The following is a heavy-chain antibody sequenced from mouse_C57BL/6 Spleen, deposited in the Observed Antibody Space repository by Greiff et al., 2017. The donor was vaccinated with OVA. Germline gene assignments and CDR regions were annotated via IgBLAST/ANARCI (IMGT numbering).Heavy chain of an antibody. Sequence: EVKLVESGPGMVKPSQSLSLTCTVTGYSITSGYDWHWIRHFPGNKLEWMGYISYSGSTNYNPSLKSRISITHDTSKNHFFLKLNSVTTEDTAKYYGAIDSKGGWFAYWGQGTLVTVSA. D-gene: IGHD2-5*01. CDR1: GYSITSGYD. V-gene: IGHV3-1*01. J-gene: IGHJ3*01. CDR2: ISYSGST. CDR3: AIDSKGGWFAY.